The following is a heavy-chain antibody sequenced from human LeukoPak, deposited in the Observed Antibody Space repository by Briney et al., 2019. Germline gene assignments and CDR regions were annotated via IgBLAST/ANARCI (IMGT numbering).Heavy chain of an antibody. Sequence: GGSLRLSCAVSGFTFSSYAMHWVRQAPGKGLEWVAVISYDGSNKYYADSVKGRFTISRDNSKNTLYLQMNSLRAEDTAVYYCARSYYDSSGFDYWGQGTLVTVSS. J-gene: IGHJ4*02. V-gene: IGHV3-30-3*01. CDR3: ARSYYDSSGFDY. CDR1: GFTFSSYA. CDR2: ISYDGSNK. D-gene: IGHD3-22*01.